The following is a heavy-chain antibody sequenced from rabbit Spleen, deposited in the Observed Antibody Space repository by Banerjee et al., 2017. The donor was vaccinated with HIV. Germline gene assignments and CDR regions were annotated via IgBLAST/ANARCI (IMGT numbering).Heavy chain of an antibody. Sequence: QSLEESGGDMVKPGASLKLTCTASGFSFIAAHWIYWVRQAPGKGLEWIGTIYAGSTGTIDYANWAKGRFTISKTSSTTVTLQMTSLTGADTATYFCARGDFCFNLWGPGTLVTVS. D-gene: IGHD4-2*01. CDR2: IYAGSTGTI. CDR3: ARGDFCFNL. J-gene: IGHJ4*01. CDR1: GFSFIAAHW. V-gene: IGHV1S40*01.